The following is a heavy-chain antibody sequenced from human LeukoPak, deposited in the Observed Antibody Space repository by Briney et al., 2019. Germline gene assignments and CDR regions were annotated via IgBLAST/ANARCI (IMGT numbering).Heavy chain of an antibody. CDR2: IYITGST. V-gene: IGHV4-4*07. Sequence: PSETLSLTCTVSGVSISSYYWSWIRQPAGKGLEWIGRIYITGSTNYYPSLKSRVTFSVDTSKNQFSLKLSSVTAADTAVYYCAMHGGSWTFASWGQGTLVTVSS. CDR3: AMHGGSWTFAS. J-gene: IGHJ4*02. CDR1: GVSISSYY. D-gene: IGHD3-16*01.